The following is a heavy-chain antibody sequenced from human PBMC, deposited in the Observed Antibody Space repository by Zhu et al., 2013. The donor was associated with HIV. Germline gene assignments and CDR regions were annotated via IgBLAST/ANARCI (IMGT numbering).Heavy chain of an antibody. CDR2: IIPIFGTA. CDR1: GGTFSSYA. J-gene: IGHJ3*02. D-gene: IGHD2-21*02. CDR3: GKRGDWLESSDATDILWAFDI. Sequence: QVQLVQSGAEVKKPGSSVKVSCKASGGTFSSYAISWVRQAPGQGLEWMGGIIPIFGTANYAQKFQGRVTITADESTSTAYMELSSLRSEDTAVYYCGKRGDWLESSDATDILWAFDIWGQGTMVTVSS. V-gene: IGHV1-69*01.